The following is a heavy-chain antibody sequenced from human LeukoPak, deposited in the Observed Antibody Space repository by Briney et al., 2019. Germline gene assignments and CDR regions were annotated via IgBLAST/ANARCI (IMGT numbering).Heavy chain of an antibody. J-gene: IGHJ4*02. V-gene: IGHV3-23*01. D-gene: IGHD3-22*01. CDR3: AKSAIYYDSSGFYGNDY. CDR2: ISGSGGST. Sequence: GGSLRLSCAASGFTFSSYAMSWVRQAPGKGLEWVSAISGSGGSTYYADSVKGRFTISRDNSKNTLYLQMNSLRAEDTAVYYCAKSAIYYDSSGFYGNDYWGQGTLVTVSS. CDR1: GFTFSSYA.